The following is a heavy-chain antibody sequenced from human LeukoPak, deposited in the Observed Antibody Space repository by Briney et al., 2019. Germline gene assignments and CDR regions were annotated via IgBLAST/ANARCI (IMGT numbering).Heavy chain of an antibody. D-gene: IGHD1-1*01. J-gene: IGHJ4*02. CDR1: GYTFTSYG. Sequence: ASVKVSCKASGYTFTSYGISWVRQAPGQGLEWMGWISAYNGNTNYAQKLQGRVTMTRDTSISTAYMELSRLRSDDTAVYYCARVQVRNGPAQLGYWGQGTLVTVSS. CDR2: ISAYNGNT. CDR3: ARVQVRNGPAQLGY. V-gene: IGHV1-18*01.